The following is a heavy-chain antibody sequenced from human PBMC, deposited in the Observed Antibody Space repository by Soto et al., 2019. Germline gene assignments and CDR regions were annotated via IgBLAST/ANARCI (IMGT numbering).Heavy chain of an antibody. CDR2: IIPIFGTP. D-gene: IGHD3-22*01. J-gene: IGHJ4*02. CDR1: GVTFSRQD. V-gene: IGHV1-69*13. CDR3: ATNESRYCYSFDY. Sequence: SVKVSFKASGVTFSRQDMRWVRQAPGQGLEWMGGIIPIFGTPQYAEKFQDRVTITADESTSTAYMELSSLTSEDTAVYYCATNESRYCYSFDYWGQGTLVTVSS.